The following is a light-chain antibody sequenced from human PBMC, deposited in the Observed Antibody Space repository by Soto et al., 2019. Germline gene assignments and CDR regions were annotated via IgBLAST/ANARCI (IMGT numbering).Light chain of an antibody. V-gene: IGLV7-46*01. Sequence: QAVVTQEPSLTVSPGGTVTLTSGSSTGTVTSDHWPYWFQQKAGQAPRTLISDTSNKHSWTPARFSGSLLGGKAALTLSDAQPEDEAEYYCLLWYSGGRMLFGGGTKLTVL. CDR3: LLWYSGGRML. CDR1: TGTVTSDHW. J-gene: IGLJ2*01. CDR2: DTS.